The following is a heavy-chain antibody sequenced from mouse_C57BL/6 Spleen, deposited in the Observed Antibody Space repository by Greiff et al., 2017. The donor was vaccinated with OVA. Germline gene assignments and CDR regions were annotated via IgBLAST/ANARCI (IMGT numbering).Heavy chain of an antibody. V-gene: IGHV5-16*01. Sequence: EVQRVESEGGLVQPGSSMKLSCTASGFTFSDYYMAWVRQVPEKGLEWVANINYDGSSTYYLDSLKSRFIISRDNAKNILYLQMSSLKSEDTATYYCARRGLGLYFDYWGQGTTLTVSS. D-gene: IGHD3-3*01. CDR3: ARRGLGLYFDY. J-gene: IGHJ2*01. CDR2: INYDGSST. CDR1: GFTFSDYY.